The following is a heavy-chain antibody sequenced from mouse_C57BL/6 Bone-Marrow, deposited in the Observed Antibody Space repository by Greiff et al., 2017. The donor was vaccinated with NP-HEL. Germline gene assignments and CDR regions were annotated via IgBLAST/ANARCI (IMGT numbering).Heavy chain of an antibody. J-gene: IGHJ2*01. Sequence: VKLMESGAELVRPGTSVKMSCKASGYTFTNYWIGWAKQRPGHGLEWIGDIYPGGGYTNYNEKFKGKATLTADKSSSTAYMQFSSLTSEDSAIYYCARGDYGSRDYFDYWGQGTTLTVSS. CDR2: IYPGGGYT. CDR3: ARGDYGSRDYFDY. D-gene: IGHD1-1*01. V-gene: IGHV1-63*01. CDR1: GYTFTNYW.